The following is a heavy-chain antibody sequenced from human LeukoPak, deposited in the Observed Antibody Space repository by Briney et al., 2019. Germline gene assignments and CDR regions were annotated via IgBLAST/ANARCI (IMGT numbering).Heavy chain of an antibody. Sequence: SETLSLTCTVSGGSISSYYWSWIRQPPGKGLEWIGYIYYSGSTNYNPSLKSRVTISVDTSKNQFSPKLSSVTAADTAVYYCARGLELSSGGSFDYWGQGTLVTVSS. D-gene: IGHD2-15*01. CDR1: GGSISSYY. CDR3: ARGLELSSGGSFDY. J-gene: IGHJ4*02. CDR2: IYYSGST. V-gene: IGHV4-59*01.